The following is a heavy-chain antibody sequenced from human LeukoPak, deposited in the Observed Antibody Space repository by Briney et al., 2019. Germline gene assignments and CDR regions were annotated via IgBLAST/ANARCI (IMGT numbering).Heavy chain of an antibody. CDR2: ISYDGSNK. CDR1: GFTFSSYA. CDR3: ARARDLYSSGWNFDY. Sequence: QPGRSLRLSCAASGFTFSSYAMHCVRQAPGKGLEWVAVISYDGSNKYYADSVKGRFTISRDNSKNTLYLQMNSLRAEDTAVYYCARARDLYSSGWNFDYWGQGTLVTVSS. V-gene: IGHV3-30*01. D-gene: IGHD6-19*01. J-gene: IGHJ4*02.